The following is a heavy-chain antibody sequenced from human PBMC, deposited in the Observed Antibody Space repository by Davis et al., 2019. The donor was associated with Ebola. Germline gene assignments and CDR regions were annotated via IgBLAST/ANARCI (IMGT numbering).Heavy chain of an antibody. CDR1: GFTFSDYY. D-gene: IGHD2-2*01. V-gene: IGHV3-11*01. CDR2: ISGGGRTI. J-gene: IGHJ4*02. CDR3: AARYCSSTKCQAFEY. Sequence: GESLKISCAASGFTFSDYYMSWIRQAPGKGLEWVSYISGGGRTIYYADSVKGRFTISRDNAKNSLYLQMNSLRDEDTAFYYCAARYCSSTKCQAFEYGGQGTLVTVSS.